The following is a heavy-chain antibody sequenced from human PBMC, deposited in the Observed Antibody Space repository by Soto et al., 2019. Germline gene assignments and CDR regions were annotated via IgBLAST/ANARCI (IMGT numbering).Heavy chain of an antibody. CDR3: AKDYYDSSGYYHGFDY. J-gene: IGHJ4*02. CDR2: ISGSGGST. CDR1: GFTFSSYA. D-gene: IGHD3-22*01. V-gene: IGHV3-23*01. Sequence: LRLSCAASGFTFSSYAMSWVRQAPGKGLEWVSGISGSGGSTYYADSVKGRFTISRDNSKNTLYLQMNSLRAEDTAVYYCAKDYYDSSGYYHGFDYWGQGTLVTVSS.